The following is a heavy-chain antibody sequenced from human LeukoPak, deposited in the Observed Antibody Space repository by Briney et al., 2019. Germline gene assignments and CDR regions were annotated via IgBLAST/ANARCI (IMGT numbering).Heavy chain of an antibody. CDR1: GGSISSYY. D-gene: IGHD6-13*01. Sequence: SETLSLTCTVSGGSISSYYWSWIRQPPGKGLEWIGYIYYSGSTNYNPSLKSRVTISVDTSKNQFSLKLSSVTAADTAVYYCARVGGSSWYRSYYYGMDVWGQGTTVTVSS. CDR3: ARVGGSSWYRSYYYGMDV. CDR2: IYYSGST. V-gene: IGHV4-59*01. J-gene: IGHJ6*02.